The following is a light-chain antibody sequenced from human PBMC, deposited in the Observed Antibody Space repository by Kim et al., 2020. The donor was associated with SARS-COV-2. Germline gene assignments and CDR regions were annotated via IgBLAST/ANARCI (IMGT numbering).Light chain of an antibody. CDR1: KLGDKY. CDR2: EDT. J-gene: IGLJ2*01. CDR3: QAWDSYTYVV. Sequence: VSPGQTATLTCSGDKLGDKYASWYQQKPGQSPVLVIYEDTKRPSAIPERFSGSISGNTATLTISGTQTMDEADYYCQAWDSYTYVVFGGGTQLTVL. V-gene: IGLV3-1*01.